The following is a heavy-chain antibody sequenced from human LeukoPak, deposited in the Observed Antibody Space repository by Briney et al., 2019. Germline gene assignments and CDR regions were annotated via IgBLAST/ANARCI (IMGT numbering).Heavy chain of an antibody. V-gene: IGHV4-61*02. CDR2: IYIFGTT. D-gene: IGHD6-25*01. CDR3: ARAALGLYYFDS. CDR1: GGSISSGDYS. J-gene: IGHJ4*02. Sequence: SETLSLTCTVSGGSISSGDYSWSWIRQPAGKGLEWIGRIYIFGTTNYNPSLKSRVTFSVDTSKNQFSLQLISVTAADTAVYYCARAALGLYYFDSWGQGTLVTVSS.